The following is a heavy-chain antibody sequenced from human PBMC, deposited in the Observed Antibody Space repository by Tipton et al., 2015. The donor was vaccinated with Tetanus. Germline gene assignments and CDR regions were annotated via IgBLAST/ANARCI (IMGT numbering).Heavy chain of an antibody. J-gene: IGHJ4*02. CDR1: GFTFSSYS. Sequence: SLRLSCAASGFTFSSYSMNWVRQAPGKGLEWVSSISSSSSYIYYADSVKGRFTISRDNAKSSLYLQMNSLRAEDTAVYYCARDLRNYYDSSGYSGYWGQGTLVTVSS. V-gene: IGHV3-21*01. CDR2: ISSSSSYI. CDR3: ARDLRNYYDSSGYSGY. D-gene: IGHD3-22*01.